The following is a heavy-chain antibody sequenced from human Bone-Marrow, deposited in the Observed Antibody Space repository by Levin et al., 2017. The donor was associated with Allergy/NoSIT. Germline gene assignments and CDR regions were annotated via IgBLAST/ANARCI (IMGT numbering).Heavy chain of an antibody. CDR3: ARHTRLSGWFYFDS. CDR1: GYSFSSNW. V-gene: IGHV5-51*01. J-gene: IGHJ4*02. CDR2: IYPDDSDP. D-gene: IGHD6-19*01. Sequence: GASVKVSCKGSGYSFSSNWIAWVRQRPGKGLEWMGIIYPDDSDPRYSPSFQGQVTMSADKSISTAYLQWSNLKTSDTAIYYCARHTRLSGWFYFDSWGQGTLVTVTS.